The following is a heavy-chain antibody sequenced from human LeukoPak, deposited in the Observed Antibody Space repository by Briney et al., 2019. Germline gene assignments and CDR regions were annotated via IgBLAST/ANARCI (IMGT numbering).Heavy chain of an antibody. D-gene: IGHD3-10*01. V-gene: IGHV3-7*04. J-gene: IGHJ6*03. CDR3: ARAITMVPGVLLYMDV. CDR2: IKQDGSEK. Sequence: GGSLRLSCAASGFTFSSYWMSWVRQAPGKGLEWVANIKQDGSEKYYVDSVKGRFTISRDNAKNSLYLQMNSLRAEDTAVYCCARAITMVPGVLLYMDVWGKGTTVTVSS. CDR1: GFTFSSYW.